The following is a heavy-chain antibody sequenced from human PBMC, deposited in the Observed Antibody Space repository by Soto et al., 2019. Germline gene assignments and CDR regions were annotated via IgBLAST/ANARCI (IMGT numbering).Heavy chain of an antibody. Sequence: SETLSLTCTVSGGSISSYYWSWIRQPPGKGLEWIGYIYYSGSTNYNPSLKSRVTISVDTSNNQFSLKLSSVTAADTAVYYCGSDTGMTYYGMDVWGQGTTVTVSS. CDR1: GGSISSYY. V-gene: IGHV4-59*08. CDR3: GSDTGMTYYGMDV. D-gene: IGHD5-18*01. J-gene: IGHJ6*02. CDR2: IYYSGST.